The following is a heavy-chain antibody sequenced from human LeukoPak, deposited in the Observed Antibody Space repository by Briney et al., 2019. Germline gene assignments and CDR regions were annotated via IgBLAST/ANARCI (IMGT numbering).Heavy chain of an antibody. CDR2: ISRDGGST. V-gene: IGHV3-43*02. Sequence: GGSLRLSCAASGFTFDDYAMHWVRQAPGKGLEWVSLISRDGGSTYYADSVKGRFTISRDNSKNSLYLQMNSLRTEDTALYYCAKDNYCSSTSCYLGYFDYWGQGTLVTVSS. J-gene: IGHJ4*02. CDR1: GFTFDDYA. CDR3: AKDNYCSSTSCYLGYFDY. D-gene: IGHD2-2*01.